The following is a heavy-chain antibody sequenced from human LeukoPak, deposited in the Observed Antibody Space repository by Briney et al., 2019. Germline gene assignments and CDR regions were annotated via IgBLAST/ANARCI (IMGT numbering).Heavy chain of an antibody. CDR3: ARSINYSNYLLDY. Sequence: AGCLSPSCAASGLNFRDYDMTWVRHGPGKGQEWVASISASGVTTNSAASVRGRFTISRDNSNKVTYLRMNSLSAEDTAVYYCARSINYSNYLLDYWGQGTRVTVSS. J-gene: IGHJ4*02. CDR1: GLNFRDYD. V-gene: IGHV3-23*01. D-gene: IGHD4-11*01. CDR2: ISASGVTT.